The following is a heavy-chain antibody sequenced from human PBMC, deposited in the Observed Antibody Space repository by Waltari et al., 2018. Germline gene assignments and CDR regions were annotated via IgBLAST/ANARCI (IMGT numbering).Heavy chain of an antibody. D-gene: IGHD3-16*02. CDR2: ISGSGGST. J-gene: IGHJ6*03. Sequence: EVQLVESGGGLVQPGGSLRLPCAASGFTFSSYAMSWVGQAPGKGLEWVSAISGSGGSTYHADTVKGRFTISRDNSKNTLYLQMNSLRAEDTAVYYCATQGRYLYYYYYMDVWGKGTTVTVSS. CDR3: ATQGRYLYYYYYMDV. V-gene: IGHV3-23*04. CDR1: GFTFSSYA.